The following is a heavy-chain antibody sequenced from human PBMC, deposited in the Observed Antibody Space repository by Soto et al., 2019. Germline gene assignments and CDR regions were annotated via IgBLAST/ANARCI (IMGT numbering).Heavy chain of an antibody. J-gene: IGHJ3*02. CDR3: ARESTGNYAFDI. CDR1: GGSISSYY. Sequence: SETLSLTCTVSGGSISSYYWSWIRQPPGKGLEWIGYIYYSGSTNYNPSLKSRVTISVDTSKNQFSLKLSSVTAADTAVYYCARESTGNYAFDIWGQGTMVTVSS. D-gene: IGHD4-4*01. V-gene: IGHV4-59*01. CDR2: IYYSGST.